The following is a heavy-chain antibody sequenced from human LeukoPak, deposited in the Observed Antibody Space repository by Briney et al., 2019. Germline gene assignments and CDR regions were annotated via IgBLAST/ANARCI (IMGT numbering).Heavy chain of an antibody. D-gene: IGHD5-24*01. CDR3: ARESRRDGYKFDY. CDR1: GGSISSYY. V-gene: IGHV4-59*01. CDR2: IYYSGNT. Sequence: PSETLSLTCTVSGGSISSYYWSWIRQPPGKGLEWIGYIYYSGNTNYNPSLKSRLTISVDTSKNQFSLRLSSVTAADTAVYYCARESRRDGYKFDYWGQGTLVTVSS. J-gene: IGHJ4*02.